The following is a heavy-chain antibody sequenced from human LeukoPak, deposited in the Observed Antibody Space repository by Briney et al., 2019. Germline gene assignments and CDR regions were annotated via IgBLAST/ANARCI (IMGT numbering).Heavy chain of an antibody. Sequence: GGSLRLSCAASRFTFSSYSMNWVRQAPGKGLEWVSSISSSSSYIYYADSVKGRFTISRDNAKNSLYLQMNSLRAEDTAVYYCVQYCSSTSCYAGEDYWGQGTLVTVSS. CDR3: VQYCSSTSCYAGEDY. J-gene: IGHJ4*02. CDR2: ISSSSSYI. D-gene: IGHD2-2*01. CDR1: RFTFSSYS. V-gene: IGHV3-21*01.